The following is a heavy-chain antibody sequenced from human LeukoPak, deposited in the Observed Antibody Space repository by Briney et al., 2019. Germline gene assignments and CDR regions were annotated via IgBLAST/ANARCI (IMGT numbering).Heavy chain of an antibody. CDR3: ARLGDTAMVSPLDYYYMDV. D-gene: IGHD5-18*01. CDR1: GYSISSGYY. J-gene: IGHJ6*03. Sequence: SETLSLTCTVSGYSISSGYYWGWIRQPPGKGLEWIGSIYHSGSTYYNPSLKSRVTISVDTSKNQFSLKLSSVTAADTAVYYCARLGDTAMVSPLDYYYMDVWGKGTTVTVSS. V-gene: IGHV4-38-2*02. CDR2: IYHSGST.